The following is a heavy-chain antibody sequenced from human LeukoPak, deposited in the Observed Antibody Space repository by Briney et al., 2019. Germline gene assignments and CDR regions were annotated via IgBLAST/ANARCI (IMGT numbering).Heavy chain of an antibody. CDR1: GFTFSSYS. V-gene: IGHV3-48*01. CDR3: ARGDGYNLGPDAFDI. D-gene: IGHD5-24*01. J-gene: IGHJ3*02. CDR2: ISSSSSTI. Sequence: GGSLRLSCAASGFTFSSYSMNWVRQAPGKGLEWVSYISSSSSTIYYADSVKGRFTISRDNAKNSLYLQMNSLRAEDTAVYYCARGDGYNLGPDAFDIWGQGTMVTVSS.